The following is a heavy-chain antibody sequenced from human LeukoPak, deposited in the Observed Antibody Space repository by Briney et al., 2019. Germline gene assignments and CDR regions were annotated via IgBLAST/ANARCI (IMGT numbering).Heavy chain of an antibody. CDR2: INPNSGGT. V-gene: IGHV1-2*02. CDR3: ACSYYDILTGYIPYYFDY. CDR1: GYTFTGYY. Sequence: ASVKVSCKASGYTFTGYYMYWVRQAPGQGLEWMGWINPNSGGTNYAQKFQGRVTMTRDTSISTAYMELSRLRSDDTAVYYCACSYYDILTGYIPYYFDYWGQGTLVTVSS. D-gene: IGHD3-9*01. J-gene: IGHJ4*02.